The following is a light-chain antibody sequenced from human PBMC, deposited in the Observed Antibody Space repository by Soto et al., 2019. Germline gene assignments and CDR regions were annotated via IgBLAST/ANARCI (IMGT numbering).Light chain of an antibody. CDR3: LLSYGGAVV. Sequence: QAVVTQEPSLTVSPGGTVTLTCGSSTGAVTSGHYPYWFQQKPGQAPRTLIYDTTNKHSWTPARFSGSLLGGNAALTLSGAQPEDEAEYFCLLSYGGAVVFGGGTKVTVL. V-gene: IGLV7-46*01. CDR2: DTT. J-gene: IGLJ2*01. CDR1: TGAVTSGHY.